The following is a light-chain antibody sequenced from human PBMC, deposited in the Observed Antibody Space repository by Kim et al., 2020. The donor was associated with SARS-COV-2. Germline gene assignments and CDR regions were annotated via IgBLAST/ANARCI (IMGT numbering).Light chain of an antibody. CDR1: NIGGKT. V-gene: IGLV3-21*01. Sequence: SYELTQPPSVSVAPGQTARITCGGNNIGGKTVHWYQQRPGQAPVLVIRYDGDRPSGIPERFSGSNSGNTATLTISRVAAGDEADYYCQVWDSSSDQVLFGGGTPADRP. J-gene: IGLJ2*01. CDR3: QVWDSSSDQVL. CDR2: YDG.